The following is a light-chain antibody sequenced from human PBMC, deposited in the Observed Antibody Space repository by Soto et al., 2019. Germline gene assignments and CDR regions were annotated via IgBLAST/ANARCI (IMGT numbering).Light chain of an antibody. V-gene: IGKV3-20*01. CDR2: GAS. CDR3: QQYGSSYT. CDR1: QCVSSSY. Sequence: EIVLTQSAGTLSLSPGERATLSCRASQCVSSSYLAWYQQKPGQAPRLLIYGASSRATGIPDRFSGSGSGTDFTLSISRLEPEDSSVYYCQQYGSSYTFGQGTKLQI. J-gene: IGKJ2*01.